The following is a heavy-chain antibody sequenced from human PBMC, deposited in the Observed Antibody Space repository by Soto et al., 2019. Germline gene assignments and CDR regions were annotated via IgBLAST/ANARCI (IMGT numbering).Heavy chain of an antibody. D-gene: IGHD2-2*01. CDR1: DGSIGSAGYF. CDR2: IYSSGST. CDR3: ARKTDAYPFDY. J-gene: IGHJ4*02. V-gene: IGHV4-31*03. Sequence: SETLSLTCTVSDGSIGSAGYFWSWIRQRPGKGLEWIGHIYSSGSTFYNPSHMGRPIISLDTSKNLFSLKLTSVTAADTAVYYCARKTDAYPFDYWGQGTLVTVSS.